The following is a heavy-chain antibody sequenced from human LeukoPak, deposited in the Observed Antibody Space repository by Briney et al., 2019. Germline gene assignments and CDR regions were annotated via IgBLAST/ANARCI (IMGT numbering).Heavy chain of an antibody. Sequence: GGSLRLSCAASGFTFSDYNMNWVRHAPGKGLEWVAFINNRSDNIYYADSVRGRFTISRDNAKSLMYLQMDSLRAEDTAIYFCARTYPRFGYAGDYWGQGTVVTVSS. J-gene: IGHJ4*02. D-gene: IGHD3-10*01. V-gene: IGHV3-21*06. CDR3: ARTYPRFGYAGDY. CDR1: GFTFSDYN. CDR2: INNRSDNI.